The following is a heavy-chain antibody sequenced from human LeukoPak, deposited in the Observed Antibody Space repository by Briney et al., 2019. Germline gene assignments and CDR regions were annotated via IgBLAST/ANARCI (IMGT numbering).Heavy chain of an antibody. CDR3: AREIAVAGTCFDY. J-gene: IGHJ4*02. D-gene: IGHD6-19*01. Sequence: SETLSLTCTVSGGSISSSSYYWGWIRQPPGKGLEWIGSIYYSGSTYYNPSLKSRATISVDTSKNQFSLKLSSVTAADTAVYYCAREIAVAGTCFDYWGQGTLVTVSS. CDR2: IYYSGST. V-gene: IGHV4-39*07. CDR1: GGSISSSSYY.